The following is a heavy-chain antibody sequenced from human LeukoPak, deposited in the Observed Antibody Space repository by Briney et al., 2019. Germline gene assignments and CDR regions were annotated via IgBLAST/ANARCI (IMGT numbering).Heavy chain of an antibody. CDR3: ARVGQWLVRTFDY. J-gene: IGHJ4*02. CDR1: AYTFTGYY. Sequence: ASVKVSCKASAYTFTGYYMHWVRQAPGQGLEWMGWINPNSGGTNYAQKFQGRVTMTRDTSISTAYMELSRLRSDDTAVYYCARVGQWLVRTFDYWGQGTLVTVSS. D-gene: IGHD6-19*01. CDR2: INPNSGGT. V-gene: IGHV1-2*02.